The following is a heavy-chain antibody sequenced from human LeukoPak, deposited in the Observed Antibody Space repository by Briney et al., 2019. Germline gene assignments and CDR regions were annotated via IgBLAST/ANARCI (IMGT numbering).Heavy chain of an antibody. Sequence: GGSLRLSCAASGFTFSSFGMHWVCQAPGKGLEWVAVIANDGKTTYYADSVKGRFTISRDNSKNTLYLQMNSLRVEDTAVYYCTKAGLDSGNSWSAWFDPWGQGTLVTVSS. CDR1: GFTFSSFG. V-gene: IGHV3-30*18. CDR2: IANDGKTT. D-gene: IGHD3-10*01. CDR3: TKAGLDSGNSWSAWFDP. J-gene: IGHJ5*02.